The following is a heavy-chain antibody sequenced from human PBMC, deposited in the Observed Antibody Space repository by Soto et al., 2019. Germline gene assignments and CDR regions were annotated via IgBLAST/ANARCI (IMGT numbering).Heavy chain of an antibody. J-gene: IGHJ4*02. Sequence: GGSLRLSCAASGLAFNNFAMSWVRQAPGKGLEWVSGISGSGGSTYYADSVKGRFTISRDNSKNTLYLQMNSMRAEDTAVYYCAKGGYFDYWGQGTLVTVSS. CDR2: ISGSGGST. CDR3: AKGGYFDY. V-gene: IGHV3-23*01. CDR1: GLAFNNFA.